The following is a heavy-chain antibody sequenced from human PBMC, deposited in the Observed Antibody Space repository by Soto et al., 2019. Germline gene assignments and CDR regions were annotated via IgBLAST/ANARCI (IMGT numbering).Heavy chain of an antibody. CDR2: ISYDGSTK. CDR1: GFTFSGYG. V-gene: IGHV3-30-3*01. D-gene: IGHD2-2*01. CDR3: AREKIVVGSGPAFQF. Sequence: QVQLVESGGGVVQPGRSLRLSCEASGFTFSGYGMRWLRQAPGKGLEWLTVISYDGSTKHYADSVKGRFTISRDNSNNTLFLQMNSLRPEDTAVYFCAREKIVVGSGPAFQFWGQGALVTVSS. J-gene: IGHJ4*02.